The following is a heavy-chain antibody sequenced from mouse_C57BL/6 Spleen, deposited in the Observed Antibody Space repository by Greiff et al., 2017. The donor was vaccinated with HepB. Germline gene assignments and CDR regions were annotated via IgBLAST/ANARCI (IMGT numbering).Heavy chain of an antibody. CDR2: ILPGSGST. D-gene: IGHD2-3*01. CDR1: GYTFTGYW. CDR3: ARRGLDDGYSPWYFDV. V-gene: IGHV1-9*01. J-gene: IGHJ1*03. Sequence: VQLQQSGAELMKPGASVKLSCKATGYTFTGYWIEWVKQRPGHGLEWIGEILPGSGSTNYNEKFKGKATFTADTSSNTAYMQLSSLTTEDSAIYYCARRGLDDGYSPWYFDVWGTGTTVTVSS.